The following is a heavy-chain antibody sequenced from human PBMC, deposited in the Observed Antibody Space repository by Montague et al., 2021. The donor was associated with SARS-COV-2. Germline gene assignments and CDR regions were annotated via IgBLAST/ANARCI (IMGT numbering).Heavy chain of an antibody. D-gene: IGHD2-15*01. Sequence: SETLSLTCTVSDGSINNYYWSWIRQPSGKGLEWIVDIYYSGSTNYNPSLKSRVTISVDTSKNQFSLKLSSVTAADTAVYHCARGGGHSADYYYY. CDR2: IYYSGST. J-gene: IGHJ6*01. V-gene: IGHV4-59*01. CDR1: DGSINNYY. CDR3: ARGGGHSADYYYY.